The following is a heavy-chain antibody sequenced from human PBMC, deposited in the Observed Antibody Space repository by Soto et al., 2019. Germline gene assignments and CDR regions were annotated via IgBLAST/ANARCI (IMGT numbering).Heavy chain of an antibody. CDR2: INPSGGST. CDR1: GYTVTSYY. D-gene: IGHD6-6*01. Sequence: GASVKVSCKASGYTVTSYYMHWVRQAPGQGLEWMGIINPSGGSTSYAQKFQGRVTMTRDTSTSTVYMELSSLRSEDTAVYYCARDNYPDIAARPSAFDIWGQGTMVTVSS. CDR3: ARDNYPDIAARPSAFDI. J-gene: IGHJ3*02. V-gene: IGHV1-46*01.